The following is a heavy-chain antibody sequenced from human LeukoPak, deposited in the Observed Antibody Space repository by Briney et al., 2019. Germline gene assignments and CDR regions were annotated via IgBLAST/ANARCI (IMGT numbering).Heavy chain of an antibody. CDR1: GGTFGSYA. V-gene: IGHV1-69*06. D-gene: IGHD3-9*01. J-gene: IGHJ4*02. CDR2: IIPIFGTA. CDR3: ASVATPDILTGQFDY. Sequence: GASVKVSCKASGGTFGSYAISWVRQAPGQGLEWMGGIIPIFGTANYAQKFQGRVTITADKSTSTAYMELSSLRSEDTAVYYCASVATPDILTGQFDYWGQGTLVTVSS.